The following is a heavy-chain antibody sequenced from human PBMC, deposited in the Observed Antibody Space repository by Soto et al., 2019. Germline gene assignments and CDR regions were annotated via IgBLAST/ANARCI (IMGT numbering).Heavy chain of an antibody. V-gene: IGHV4-39*07. CDR1: GGSISSSSYY. J-gene: IGHJ4*02. CDR3: ARDFTGDYYFDF. CDR2: IYYSGST. Sequence: SETLSLTCTVSGGSISSSSYYWGWIRQPPGKGLEWIGSIYYSGSTYYNPSLKSRVTISLDTSKNQISLKLTSVTAADTAVYYCARDFTGDYYFDFWGQGTLVTVSS. D-gene: IGHD4-17*01.